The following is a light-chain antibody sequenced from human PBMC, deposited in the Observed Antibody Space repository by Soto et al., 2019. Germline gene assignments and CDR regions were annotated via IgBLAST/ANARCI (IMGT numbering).Light chain of an antibody. CDR2: GAS. CDR1: QSVSTRY. V-gene: IGKV3-20*01. Sequence: ESMLTQSPGTLSLSPGERATLSCRASQSVSTRYLAWYQQKPGHAPRLLIYGASIRATGIPDRFSGSGSGTDFTLTISRLEPQDFAVYYCHQFGSSPPAFTFGQGTKLEI. J-gene: IGKJ2*01. CDR3: HQFGSSPPAFT.